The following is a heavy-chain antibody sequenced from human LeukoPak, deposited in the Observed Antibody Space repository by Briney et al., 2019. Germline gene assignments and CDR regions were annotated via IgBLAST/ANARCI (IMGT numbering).Heavy chain of an antibody. CDR1: GFTFSTYW. V-gene: IGHV3-7*01. CDR3: VREEGY. CDR2: IKQDGSHK. J-gene: IGHJ4*02. Sequence: GGSLRLSCAATGFTFSTYWMYWVRQAPGKGLEWVANIKQDGSHKYYVDSVKGRFTISRDNAKNSLYLQMNSLRVEDTAVYYCVREEGYWGQGTLVTVSS.